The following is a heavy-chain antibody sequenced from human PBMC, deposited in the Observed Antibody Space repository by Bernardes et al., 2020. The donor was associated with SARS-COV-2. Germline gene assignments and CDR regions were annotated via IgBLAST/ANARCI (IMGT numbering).Heavy chain of an antibody. J-gene: IGHJ4*02. V-gene: IGHV4-59*01. CDR1: GGSIRSYY. CDR3: ARSSGYSGYDPFDY. D-gene: IGHD5-12*01. CDR2: IYYSGST. Sequence: SKPLSLTCTVSGGSIRSYYWSWIRQPTGKGLEWIGYIYYSGSTNYNPSLKSRVTISVDTSKNQFSLKLSSVTAADTAVYYCARSSGYSGYDPFDYWGQGTLVTVSS.